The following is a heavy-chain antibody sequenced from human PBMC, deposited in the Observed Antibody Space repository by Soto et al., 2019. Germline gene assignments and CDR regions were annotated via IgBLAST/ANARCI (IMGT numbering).Heavy chain of an antibody. CDR2: IFSNDEK. J-gene: IGHJ4*02. CDR1: GFSLSNARMG. D-gene: IGHD3-22*01. CDR3: ARIDPYYYDSCGYYYYYDY. Sequence: QVTLKESGPVLVKPTETLTLTCTVSGFSLSNARMGVSWIRQPPGKALEWLAHIFSNDEKSFSTSLKSRFTISKDTSKSQVVLTMTNMDPVDTATYYCARIDPYYYDSCGYYYYYDYWGQGTLVTVSS. V-gene: IGHV2-26*01.